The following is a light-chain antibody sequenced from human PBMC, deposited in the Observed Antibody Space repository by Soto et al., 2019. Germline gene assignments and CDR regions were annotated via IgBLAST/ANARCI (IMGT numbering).Light chain of an antibody. CDR1: SSNIGAGYD. J-gene: IGLJ1*01. CDR3: CSHSATYTFV. CDR2: GNS. Sequence: QSLLTQPPSVSGAPGQRVTISCTGSSSNIGAGYDVHWYQQLPGTAPKLLIYGNSNRPSGVPDRFSGSKSGTSASLAITGLQAEDEADYYCCSHSATYTFVFGTGTKVTVL. V-gene: IGLV1-40*01.